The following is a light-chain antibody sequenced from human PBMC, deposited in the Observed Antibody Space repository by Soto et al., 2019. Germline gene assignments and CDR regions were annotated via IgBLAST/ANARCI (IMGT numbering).Light chain of an antibody. CDR2: EVT. CDR3: TSHAGTNNFPYV. CDR1: SSDVGAYNY. J-gene: IGLJ1*01. Sequence: QSVLTQPPSASGSPGQSVTISCTGTSSDVGAYNYVSWYQHRPGKAPKLMIYEVTKRPSGVPDRFSGAKSSNTASLTVSGLQAEDEADYYCTSHAGTNNFPYVFGTGTKLTVL. V-gene: IGLV2-8*01.